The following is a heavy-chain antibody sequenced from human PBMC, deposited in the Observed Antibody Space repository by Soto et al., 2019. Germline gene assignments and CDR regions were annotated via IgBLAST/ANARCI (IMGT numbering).Heavy chain of an antibody. CDR3: AKDSRLYYDSSVAVFDY. J-gene: IGHJ4*02. CDR1: GFTFSSYA. Sequence: GGSLRLSCAASGFTFSSYAMSWVRQAPGKGLEWVSAISGSGGSTYYADSVKGRFTISRDNSKNTLYLQMNSLRAEDTAVYYCAKDSRLYYDSSVAVFDYWGQGTLVTVSS. V-gene: IGHV3-23*01. D-gene: IGHD3-22*01. CDR2: ISGSGGST.